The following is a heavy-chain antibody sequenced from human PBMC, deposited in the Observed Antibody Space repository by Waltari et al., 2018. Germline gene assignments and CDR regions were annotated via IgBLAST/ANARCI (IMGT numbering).Heavy chain of an antibody. CDR1: GFLFIRYS. Sequence: EVQLVESGGGLVKPGVSLRLSCAASGFLFIRYSRTWVRQAPGKGREWGSVISSSNSNIYYGDSVKGRFTIARDNANNSLYLQMNSLRVEDTAVDYCAKGVSKWRMDSWGRGILVTVSS. J-gene: IGHJ4*02. D-gene: IGHD2-8*01. CDR3: AKGVSKWRMDS. V-gene: IGHV3-21*02. CDR2: ISSSNSNI.